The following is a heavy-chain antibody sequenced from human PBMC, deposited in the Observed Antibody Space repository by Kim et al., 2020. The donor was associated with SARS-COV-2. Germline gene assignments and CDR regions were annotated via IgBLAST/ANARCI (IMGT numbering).Heavy chain of an antibody. V-gene: IGHV4-34*01. CDR2: QSGSP. J-gene: IGHJ4*02. CDR3: ASGWRQG. Sequence: QSGSPNYNPSLQSRVTISVDTAKNQYSRKLSSVTAADTAVYYGASGWRQGWGQGTLVTVSS.